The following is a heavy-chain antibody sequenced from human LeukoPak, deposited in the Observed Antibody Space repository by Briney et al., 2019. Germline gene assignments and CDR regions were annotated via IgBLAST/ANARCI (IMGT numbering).Heavy chain of an antibody. CDR1: GFTFSSYA. D-gene: IGHD3-10*01. J-gene: IGHJ6*02. CDR2: ISGSGGST. V-gene: IGHV3-23*01. CDR3: AKDYGSGSYYNWWEHYYYYGMDV. Sequence: PGGSLRLSCAASGFTFSSYAMSWVRQAPGKGLEWVSAISGSGGSTYYADSVKGRFTISRDNSKNTLYLQMNSLRAEDTAVYYCAKDYGSGSYYNWWEHYYYYGMDVWGQGTTVTVSS.